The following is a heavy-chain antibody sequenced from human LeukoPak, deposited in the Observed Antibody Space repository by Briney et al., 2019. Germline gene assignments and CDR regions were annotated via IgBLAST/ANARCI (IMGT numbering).Heavy chain of an antibody. J-gene: IGHJ3*02. D-gene: IGHD3-16*02. V-gene: IGHV6-1*01. Sequence: SQTLSLTCAISGDSVSSNSAAWNWIRQSPSRGLEWLGGTYYRSKWYNDYAVSAKSRITINPDTSKNQFSLQLNSVTPEDTAVYYCARDRYDYIWGSYRRSGAFDIWGQGTMVTVSS. CDR2: TYYRSKWYN. CDR1: GDSVSSNSAA. CDR3: ARDRYDYIWGSYRRSGAFDI.